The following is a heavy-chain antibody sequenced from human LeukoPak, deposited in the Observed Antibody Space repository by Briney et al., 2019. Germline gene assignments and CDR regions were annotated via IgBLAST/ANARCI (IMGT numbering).Heavy chain of an antibody. D-gene: IGHD2-2*01. Sequence: PSETLSLTCTVSGGSISSSSYYWGWIRQPPGKGLEWIGSIYYSGSTYYNPSLKSRVTISVDTSKNQFSLKLSSVTAADTAVYYCARDVVVVPAALNWFDPWGQGTLVTVSS. CDR1: GGSISSSSYY. CDR2: IYYSGST. CDR3: ARDVVVVPAALNWFDP. V-gene: IGHV4-39*02. J-gene: IGHJ5*02.